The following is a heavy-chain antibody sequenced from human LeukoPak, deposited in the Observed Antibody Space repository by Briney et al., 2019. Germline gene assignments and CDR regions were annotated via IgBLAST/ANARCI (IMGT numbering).Heavy chain of an antibody. CDR2: ISYSGNT. J-gene: IGHJ4*02. CDR3: ARRSPLVAVTTAHYYDY. CDR1: GDSISSSNYF. D-gene: IGHD2-21*02. Sequence: PSETLSLTCTVSGDSISSSNYFWGWIRQPSGKGLEWIGEISYSGNTYYNPSLKSRVTISMDTSKNQFPLNLNSVTASDTTVYYCARRSPLVAVTTAHYYDYWGPGTLVTVSS. V-gene: IGHV4-39*01.